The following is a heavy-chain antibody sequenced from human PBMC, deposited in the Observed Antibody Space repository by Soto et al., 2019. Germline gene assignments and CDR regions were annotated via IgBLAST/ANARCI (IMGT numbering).Heavy chain of an antibody. CDR3: ARDRYCSGGTCYSYYFDY. Sequence: QVQLVESGGGVVQPGRSLRLSCAASGFTFSSYAMQWVRQAPGKGLEWVAVISYDGSNKYYADSVKGGFTISRDNSKNTLYLQRNSLRDEDTAVYYCARDRYCSGGTCYSYYFDYWGQGTLVTVSS. V-gene: IGHV3-30-3*01. CDR1: GFTFSSYA. CDR2: ISYDGSNK. D-gene: IGHD2-15*01. J-gene: IGHJ4*02.